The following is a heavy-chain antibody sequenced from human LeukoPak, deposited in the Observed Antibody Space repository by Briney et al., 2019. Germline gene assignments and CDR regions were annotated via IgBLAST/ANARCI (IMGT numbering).Heavy chain of an antibody. J-gene: IGHJ5*02. CDR2: IYTSGST. CDR3: ASTTVKARWFDP. V-gene: IGHV4-4*07. D-gene: IGHD4-11*01. CDR1: GGSISSYY. Sequence: SETLSLTCTVSGGSISSYYWSWIRQPAGKGLEWIGRIYTSGSTNYNPSLKSRVTISVDTSKNQFSLKLSSVTAADTAVYYCASTTVKARWFDPWGQGTLVTVSS.